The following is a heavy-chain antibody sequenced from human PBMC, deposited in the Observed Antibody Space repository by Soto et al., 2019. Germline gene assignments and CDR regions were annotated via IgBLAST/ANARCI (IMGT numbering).Heavy chain of an antibody. J-gene: IGHJ4*02. CDR2: INTDGTTT. CDR3: ATVPTGKFGVWNS. CDR1: TFTFRSYW. V-gene: IGHV3-74*01. D-gene: IGHD2-21*01. Sequence: GSLRLSCVASTFTFRSYWMHWVRQAPGKGLVWVSRINTDGTTTTYADSVKGRFTTSRDNAANTLYLQMNSLRAEDTAVYYCATVPTGKFGVWNSWGQGTLVTVSS.